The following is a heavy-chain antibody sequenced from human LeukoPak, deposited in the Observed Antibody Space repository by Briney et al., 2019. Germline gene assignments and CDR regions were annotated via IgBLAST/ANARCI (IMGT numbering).Heavy chain of an antibody. CDR2: IYYSGST. Sequence: SETLSLTCTVSGGSISSSSYYWGWIRQPPGKGLEWIGSIYYSGSTYYNPSLKSRVTISVDTSKNQFSLKLSSVTAADTAVYYCARPPFPDSSGWYSDYWGQGTLVAVSS. J-gene: IGHJ4*02. V-gene: IGHV4-39*01. D-gene: IGHD6-19*01. CDR3: ARPPFPDSSGWYSDY. CDR1: GGSISSSSYY.